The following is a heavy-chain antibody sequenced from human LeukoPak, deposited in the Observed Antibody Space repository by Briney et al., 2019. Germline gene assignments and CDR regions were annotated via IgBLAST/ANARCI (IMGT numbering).Heavy chain of an antibody. Sequence: GGSLRLSCAASGFTFSSYGMHWVRQAPGKGLEWVAVISYDGSNKYYADSVKGRFTISRDNSKNTLYLQMNSLRAEDTAVYYCARGDFWSGYFPDPWGQGTLVTVSS. J-gene: IGHJ5*02. D-gene: IGHD3-3*01. V-gene: IGHV3-30*03. CDR1: GFTFSSYG. CDR2: ISYDGSNK. CDR3: ARGDFWSGYFPDP.